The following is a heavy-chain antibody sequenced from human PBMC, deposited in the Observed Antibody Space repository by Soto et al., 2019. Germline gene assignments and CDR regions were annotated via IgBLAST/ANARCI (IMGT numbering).Heavy chain of an antibody. CDR3: ARGAESAFDI. CDR1: GFTFSSYE. CDR2: ISSSGSTI. V-gene: IGHV3-48*03. Sequence: VGSLRLSCAASGFTFSSYEMNWVRQAPGKGLEWVSYISSSGSTIYYADSVKGRFTISRDNAKNSLYLQMNSLRAEDTAVYYCARGAESAFDIWGQGTMVTVSS. J-gene: IGHJ3*02.